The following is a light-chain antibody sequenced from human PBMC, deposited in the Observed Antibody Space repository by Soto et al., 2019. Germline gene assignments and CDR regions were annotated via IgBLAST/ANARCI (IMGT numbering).Light chain of an antibody. J-gene: IGKJ4*01. CDR2: AAS. V-gene: IGKV3D-15*01. CDR3: QQLYSYPLT. Sequence: EIVMTQSPATLSVSPGERATLSCRASQSVNSNLAWYQQKPGQAPRLLIYAASSRATGIPDRFSGSGSGTDFTLTISSLQPEDFATYYCQQLYSYPLTCGGGTKVDI. CDR1: QSVNSN.